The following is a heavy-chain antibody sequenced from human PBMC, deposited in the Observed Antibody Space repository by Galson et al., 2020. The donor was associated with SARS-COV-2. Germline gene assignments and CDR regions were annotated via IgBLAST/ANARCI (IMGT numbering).Heavy chain of an antibody. J-gene: IGHJ6*02. D-gene: IGHD3-10*01. CDR2: INHSGSS. CDR1: GGSFSGYY. CDR3: VKRNELVWFGQVLLSNDNYGMDV. V-gene: IGHV4-34*01. Sequence: SETLSLTCALHGGSFSGYYWTWIRQPPGKGLEWIGEINHSGSSNYNPSLKSRVTMSVDTSKNQFSLKLSSVTAPDTGVYYCVKRNELVWFGQVLLSNDNYGMDVWGQGTTVTVSS.